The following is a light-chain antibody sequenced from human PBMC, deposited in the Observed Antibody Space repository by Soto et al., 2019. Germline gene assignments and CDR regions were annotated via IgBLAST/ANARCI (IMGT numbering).Light chain of an antibody. V-gene: IGLV1-44*01. CDR3: AAWEDSLNGRVV. Sequence: QSVLTQPHSASGTPGQRVTISCSGSSCNIGSNTVNWYQQLPGTAPKLLIYSNNQRPSGVPDRFSGSTSGTSASLAISGLPSEDADDYSCAAWEDSLNGRVVFGGGTKLTVL. CDR2: SNN. CDR1: SCNIGSNT. J-gene: IGLJ2*01.